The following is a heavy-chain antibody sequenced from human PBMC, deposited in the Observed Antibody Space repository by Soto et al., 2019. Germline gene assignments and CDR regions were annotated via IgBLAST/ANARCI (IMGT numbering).Heavy chain of an antibody. Sequence: SETLSLTCAVYGGSFSGYYWSWIRQPPGKGLEWIGEINHSGSTNYNPSLKSRVTISVDTSKNQFSLKLSSVTAADTAVYYCARDPRALLWFETYGMDVWGQGTLVTVSS. CDR1: GGSFSGYY. J-gene: IGHJ6*02. D-gene: IGHD3-10*01. CDR2: INHSGST. CDR3: ARDPRALLWFETYGMDV. V-gene: IGHV4-34*01.